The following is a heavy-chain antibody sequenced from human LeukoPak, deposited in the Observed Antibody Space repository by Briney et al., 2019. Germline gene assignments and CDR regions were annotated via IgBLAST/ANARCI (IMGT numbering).Heavy chain of an antibody. D-gene: IGHD3-10*01. Sequence: GGSLRLSCAASGFTVSSNYMSWVRQAPGKGLEWVSVIYSGGSTYYADSVKGRFTISRDNSKNTLYLQMNSLRAEDTAVYYCARDTWSLYYGSGESWFDPWGQGTLVTVSS. CDR3: ARDTWSLYYGSGESWFDP. CDR1: GFTVSSNY. J-gene: IGHJ5*02. CDR2: IYSGGST. V-gene: IGHV3-53*01.